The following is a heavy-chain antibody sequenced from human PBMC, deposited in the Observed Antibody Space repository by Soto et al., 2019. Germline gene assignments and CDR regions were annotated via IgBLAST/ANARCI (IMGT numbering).Heavy chain of an antibody. CDR3: AREGXXGGSXYPIGE. CDR1: GFTFSSYG. D-gene: IGHD2-15*01. J-gene: IGHJ4*02. CDR2: IWYDGSNK. V-gene: IGHV3-33*01. Sequence: QVQLVESGGGVVQPGRSLRLSCAASGFTFSSYGMHWVRQAPGKGLEWVAVIWYDGSNKYYADSVKGRFTTSRDNSKNTLYLQMXSLRAXDTAXYYCAREGXXGGSXYPIGEWGQGTLVTVSS.